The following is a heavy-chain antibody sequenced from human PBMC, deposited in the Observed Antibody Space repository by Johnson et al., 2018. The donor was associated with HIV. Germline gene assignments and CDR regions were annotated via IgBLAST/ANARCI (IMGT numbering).Heavy chain of an antibody. CDR1: GFTFSSYW. J-gene: IGHJ3*02. V-gene: IGHV3-74*02. D-gene: IGHD1-26*01. Sequence: VQLVESGGGLVQPGGSLRLSCAASGFTFSSYWMHWVRQAPGKGLVWVSGVNWNGGSTYYADSVKGRFTISRDNSKNTLYLQMNSLRAEDTAVYYCAKGGSGNRDAFDIWGQGTMVTVSS. CDR2: VNWNGGST. CDR3: AKGGSGNRDAFDI.